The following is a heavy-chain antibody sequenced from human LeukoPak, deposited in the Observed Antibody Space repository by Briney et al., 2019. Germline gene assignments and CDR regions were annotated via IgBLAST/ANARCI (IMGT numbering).Heavy chain of an antibody. J-gene: IGHJ3*02. D-gene: IGHD2-15*01. V-gene: IGHV3-21*01. CDR1: GFTFSSYS. CDR2: ISSSSSYI. Sequence: GGSLRLSCAASGFTFSSYSMNWVRQAPGKGLEWVSSISSSSSYIYYADSVKGRFTISRDNAKNSLYLQMNSLRAEDTAVYYCARVAYAEVALDIWGQGTMVTVSS. CDR3: ARVAYAEVALDI.